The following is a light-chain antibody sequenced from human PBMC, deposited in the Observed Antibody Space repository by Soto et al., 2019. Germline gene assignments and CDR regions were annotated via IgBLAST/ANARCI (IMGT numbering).Light chain of an antibody. Sequence: SYELTQPPSVSVSPGQTASITCSGDKLGYKYACWYQQRPGQSPLLVIYEDTKRPSGIPERFSGSNSGNTATLTISGTQAIDEADYYCQAWDKSTVIFGGGTKLTVL. V-gene: IGLV3-1*01. CDR3: QAWDKSTVI. J-gene: IGLJ2*01. CDR2: EDT. CDR1: KLGYKY.